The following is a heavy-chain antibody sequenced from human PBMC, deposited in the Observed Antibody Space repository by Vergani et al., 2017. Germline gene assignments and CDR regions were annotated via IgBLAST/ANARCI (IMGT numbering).Heavy chain of an antibody. D-gene: IGHD3-22*01. CDR3: AREWEADYYDSSCYWYNWFDP. CDR1: GGTFSSYA. V-gene: IGHV1-69*01. Sequence: QVQLVQSGAEVKKPGSSVKVSCKASGGTFSSYAISWVRQAPGQGLEWMGGIIPIFGTANYAQKFQGRVTITADESTSTAYMELSSLGSEDTAVYYCAREWEADYYDSSCYWYNWFDPWGQGTLVTVSA. CDR2: IIPIFGTA. J-gene: IGHJ5*02.